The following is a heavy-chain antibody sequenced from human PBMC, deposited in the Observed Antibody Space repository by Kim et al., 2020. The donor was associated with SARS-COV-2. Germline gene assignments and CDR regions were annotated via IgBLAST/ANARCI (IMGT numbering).Heavy chain of an antibody. V-gene: IGHV1-3*01. Sequence: ASVKVSCKASGYSFSSYSIHWVRQAPGQRLEWMGWINAARGDTKYSQNFQDRVTITRDTSAGTAYMELRSLRSEDTAVYYCSRGRAAADDFDYWGQGTPV. CDR1: GYSFSSYS. D-gene: IGHD6-25*01. J-gene: IGHJ4*02. CDR2: INAARGDT. CDR3: SRGRAAADDFDY.